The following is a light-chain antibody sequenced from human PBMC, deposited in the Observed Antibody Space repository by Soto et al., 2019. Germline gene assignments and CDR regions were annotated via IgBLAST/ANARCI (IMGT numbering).Light chain of an antibody. Sequence: QSVLTQPASVSGSPGQSITISCTGTSSDVGGYNFVSWYQHHPGKAPKLMIYEAGKRPSGVSNRFSGSKSGNTASLTLSGLQAEDEADYYCCSYARVNKYVFGTGTKVTVL. CDR2: EAG. CDR3: CSYARVNKYV. J-gene: IGLJ1*01. V-gene: IGLV2-23*01. CDR1: SSDVGGYNF.